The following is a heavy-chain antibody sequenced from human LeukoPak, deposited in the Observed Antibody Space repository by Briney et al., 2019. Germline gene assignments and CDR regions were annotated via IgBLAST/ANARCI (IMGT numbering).Heavy chain of an antibody. J-gene: IGHJ6*03. CDR2: IISDGSSA. V-gene: IGHV3-74*01. Sequence: GGSLRLSCAASGFTFSSYWMHWVRHAPGKGLVWVSRIISDGSSASYADSVKGRFTISRDNAKNTLYLQMNSLRAEDTAVYYCARGPHCSSGYQAGAIYYYYYYMDVWGKGTTVTVSS. D-gene: IGHD3-22*01. CDR3: ARGPHCSSGYQAGAIYYYYYYMDV. CDR1: GFTFSSYW.